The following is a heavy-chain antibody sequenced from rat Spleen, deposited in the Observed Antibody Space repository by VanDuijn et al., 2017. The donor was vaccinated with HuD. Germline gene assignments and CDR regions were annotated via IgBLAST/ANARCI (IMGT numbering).Heavy chain of an antibody. CDR1: GFTFSNYG. D-gene: IGHD1-1*01. J-gene: IGHJ2*01. CDR2: IIYDGSRT. CDR3: ARRTYYYSGYFDY. Sequence: EVQLVESGGGLVQPGRSLKLSCAASGFTFSNYGMHWIRQAPTKGLEWVATIIYDGSRTYYQASVKGRFTISRDNAKSTLYLQMDSLRSEDTATYYCARRTYYYSGYFDYWGQGVMVTVSS. V-gene: IGHV5-29*01.